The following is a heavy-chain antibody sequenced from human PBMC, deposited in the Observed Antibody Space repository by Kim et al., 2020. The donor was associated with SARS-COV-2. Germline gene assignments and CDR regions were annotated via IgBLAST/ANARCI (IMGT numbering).Heavy chain of an antibody. J-gene: IGHJ5*02. V-gene: IGHV3-21*01. CDR3: AREEVLRFLEWPNPKGWFDP. Sequence: GGSLRLSCAASGFTFSSYSMNWVRQAPGKGLEWVSSISSSSSYIYYADSVKGRFTISRDNAKNSLYLQMNSLRAEDTAVYYCAREEVLRFLEWPNPKGWFDPWGQGTLVTVSS. CDR2: ISSSSSYI. D-gene: IGHD3-3*01. CDR1: GFTFSSYS.